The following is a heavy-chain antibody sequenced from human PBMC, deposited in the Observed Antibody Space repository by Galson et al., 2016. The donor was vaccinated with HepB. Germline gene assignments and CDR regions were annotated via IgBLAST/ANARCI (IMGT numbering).Heavy chain of an antibody. CDR2: DSMDGRRK. V-gene: IGHV3-30*18. D-gene: IGHD2/OR15-2a*01. CDR1: GFIFSGYG. J-gene: IGHJ4*02. Sequence: SLRLSCAGSGFIFSGYGMHWVRQAPGKGLEWVAADSMDGRRKFYADSVKGRFTISRDNSNNMLFLQMSSLRPDDAAVYYCAKRHEYCPPVGCSVDYYGQGTRVTVSS. CDR3: AKRHEYCPPVGCSVDY.